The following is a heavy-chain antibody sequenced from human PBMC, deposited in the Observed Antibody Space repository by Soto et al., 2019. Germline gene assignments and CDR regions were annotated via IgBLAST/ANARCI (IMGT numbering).Heavy chain of an antibody. CDR3: ARDFYQSSGYCDY. D-gene: IGHD3-22*01. J-gene: IGHJ4*02. V-gene: IGHV3-30-3*01. CDR1: GFTFSNYK. Sequence: PGGSLRLSCAASGFTFSNYKMHWVRQAPGKGLDWVAVISYDGINKNYADSVKGRFTISRDNSKNTLYLQMNSLRSDDTAVYYCARDFYQSSGYCDYWGQGTLVTVSS. CDR2: ISYDGINK.